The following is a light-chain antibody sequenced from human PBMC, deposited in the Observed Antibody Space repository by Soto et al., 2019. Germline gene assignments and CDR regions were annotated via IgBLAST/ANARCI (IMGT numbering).Light chain of an antibody. CDR1: SIDVGDNNY. CDR2: EVS. CDR3: SSYTTSGTQSYV. J-gene: IGLJ1*01. V-gene: IGLV2-14*01. Sequence: QSVLAQPASVSGSPGQSITISCSGSSIDVGDNNYVSWYQHHPGKAPKHIIYEVSNRPSGVSNRFTGSSSDNTASQTISGLLPDDEADYYCSSYTTSGTQSYVFGTGTKLTVL.